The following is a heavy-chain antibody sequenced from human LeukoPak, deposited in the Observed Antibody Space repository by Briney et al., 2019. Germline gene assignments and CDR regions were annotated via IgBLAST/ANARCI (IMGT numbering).Heavy chain of an antibody. Sequence: PSETLSLTCTVSGDSISGYYWSWIRQPPGKGLEWIGSIHYSGTTYYNPSLKSRVTISVDTSKKQFSLKLSSVTAADTAVYYCASSAGAAADAFDIWGQGTMVTVSS. D-gene: IGHD6-13*01. CDR1: GDSISGYY. CDR2: IHYSGTT. CDR3: ASSAGAAADAFDI. J-gene: IGHJ3*02. V-gene: IGHV4-39*07.